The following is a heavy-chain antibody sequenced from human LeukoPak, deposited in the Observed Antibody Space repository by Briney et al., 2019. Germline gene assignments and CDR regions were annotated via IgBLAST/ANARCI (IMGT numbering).Heavy chain of an antibody. CDR3: AKGSDSRPHINRFDP. J-gene: IGHJ5*02. CDR1: GFTFSSYA. V-gene: IGHV3-23*01. CDR2: IRGSGGST. Sequence: GASLRLSCAASGFTFSSYAMSWVRQAPGKGLEWVASIRGSGGSTSYADSVTGPLTISTDTSKKTLYLQRSSLRAEETAVYYGAKGSDSRPHINRFDPWGQGKLVTVSS. D-gene: IGHD3-10*01.